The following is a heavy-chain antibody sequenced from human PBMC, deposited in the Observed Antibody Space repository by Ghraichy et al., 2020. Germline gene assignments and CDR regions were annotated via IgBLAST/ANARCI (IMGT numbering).Heavy chain of an antibody. CDR1: GGSVGSGSYY. CDR3: ARVRVLYCSGGSCSYFDY. Sequence: SETLSLTCPVSGGSVGSGSYYWSWILQPPGKGLEWIGYIYYSGSTNYNLSLKSRVTRSVDTSKNQFSLKLSSVTAADTAVYYCARVRVLYCSGGSCSYFDYWGLGTLVTVSS. V-gene: IGHV4-61*01. D-gene: IGHD2-15*01. CDR2: IYYSGST. J-gene: IGHJ4*02.